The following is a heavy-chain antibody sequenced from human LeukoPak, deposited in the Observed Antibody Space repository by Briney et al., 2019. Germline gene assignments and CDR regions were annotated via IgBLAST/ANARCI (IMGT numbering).Heavy chain of an antibody. D-gene: IGHD2-2*01. CDR3: ARDDGISSNFDY. V-gene: IGHV1-2*02. CDR2: INPNSGGT. Sequence: ASVKVSCKASGYTFTGYYMHWVRQAPGQGLEWMGLINPNSGGTNYAQKFQGRVTMTRDTSISTAYMELSRLRSDDTAVYYCARDDGISSNFDYWGQGTLVTVSS. CDR1: GYTFTGYY. J-gene: IGHJ4*02.